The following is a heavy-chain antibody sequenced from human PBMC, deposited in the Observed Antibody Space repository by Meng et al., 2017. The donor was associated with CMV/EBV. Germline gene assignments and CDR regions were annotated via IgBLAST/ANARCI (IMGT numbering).Heavy chain of an antibody. Sequence: GGSLRLSCAASGFTFSSYAMHWVRQAPGKGLEWVAVISYDGSNKYYADSVKGRFTISRDNSKNTLYLQMNSLRAEDTAVYYCARDRGEADASDIWGQGTMVTVSS. CDR3: ARDRGEADASDI. CDR2: ISYDGSNK. V-gene: IGHV3-30*04. D-gene: IGHD3-10*01. CDR1: GFTFSSYA. J-gene: IGHJ3*02.